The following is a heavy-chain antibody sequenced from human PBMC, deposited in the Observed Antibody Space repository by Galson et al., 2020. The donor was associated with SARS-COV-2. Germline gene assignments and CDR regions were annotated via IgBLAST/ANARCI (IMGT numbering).Heavy chain of an antibody. CDR1: GYIFTSYG. D-gene: IGHD1-26*01. CDR2: ISGYNART. V-gene: IGHV1-18*01. Sequence: ASVKVSCTASGYIFTSYGISRVRQVPGHGHEWVGWISGYNARTDYPRKLADRITVNADTATNTAYMELRSLTSDDTGVYYCARQWVHMSGLRYRDAYDGIDVSGQGTTSTV. CDR3: ARQWVHMSGLRYRDAYDGIDV. J-gene: IGHJ6*02.